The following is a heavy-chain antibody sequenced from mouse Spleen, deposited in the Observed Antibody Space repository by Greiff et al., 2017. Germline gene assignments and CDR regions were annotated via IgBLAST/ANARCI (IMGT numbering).Heavy chain of an antibody. J-gene: IGHJ2*01. D-gene: IGHD1-1*01. V-gene: IGHV1-82*01. CDR3: ARGRGVVAFDY. CDR2: IYPGDGDT. CDR1: GYAFSSSW. Sequence: VQLVESGPELVKPGASVKISCKASGYAFSSSWMNWVKQRPGKGLEWIGRIYPGDGDTNYNGKFKGKATLTADKSSSTAYMQLSSLTSEDSAVYFCARGRGVVAFDYWGQGTTLTVSS.